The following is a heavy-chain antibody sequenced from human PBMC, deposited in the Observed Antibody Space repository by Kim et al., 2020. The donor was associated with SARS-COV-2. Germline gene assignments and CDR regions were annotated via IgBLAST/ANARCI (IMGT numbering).Heavy chain of an antibody. J-gene: IGHJ5*02. Sequence: SETLSLTCTVSGGSISSYYWSWIRQPAGKGLEWIGRIYTSGSTNYNPSLKSRVTMSVDTSKTQFSLKLSSVTAADTAVYYCARDLPPLDDFWSGYRYNWFDPWGQGTLVTVSS. CDR1: GGSISSYY. CDR3: ARDLPPLDDFWSGYRYNWFDP. V-gene: IGHV4-4*07. D-gene: IGHD3-3*01. CDR2: IYTSGST.